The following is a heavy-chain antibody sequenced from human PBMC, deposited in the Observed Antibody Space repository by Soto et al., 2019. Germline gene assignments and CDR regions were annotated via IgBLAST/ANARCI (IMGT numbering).Heavy chain of an antibody. CDR3: ARAVAPYLGTWFDP. CDR1: GGSISSGNSYS. CDR2: ISHTGST. Sequence: QLQLQESGSGLVKPSQTLSLTCAVSGGSISSGNSYSWSWIRQPPGKGLEWIGSISHTGSTSYNPSLKGRVTMSVDKSKTQFSLKLSSVTAADMAVYYCARAVAPYLGTWFDPWGQGTLVSVSS. J-gene: IGHJ5*02. D-gene: IGHD3-16*01. V-gene: IGHV4-30-2*01.